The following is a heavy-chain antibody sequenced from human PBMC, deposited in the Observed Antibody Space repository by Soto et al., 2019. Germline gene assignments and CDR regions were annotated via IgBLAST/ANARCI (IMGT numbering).Heavy chain of an antibody. Sequence: LRLSCAASGFTFSSYEMNWVRQAPGKGLEWVSYISSSGSTIYYADSVKGRFTISRDNAKNSLYLQMNSLRAEDTAVYYCARDPTAMAGDSSGCSYWGQGTLVTVSS. J-gene: IGHJ4*02. D-gene: IGHD6-19*01. CDR3: ARDPTAMAGDSSGCSY. CDR2: ISSSGSTI. CDR1: GFTFSSYE. V-gene: IGHV3-48*03.